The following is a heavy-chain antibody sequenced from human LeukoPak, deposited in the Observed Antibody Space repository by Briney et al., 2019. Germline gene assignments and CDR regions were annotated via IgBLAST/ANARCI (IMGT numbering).Heavy chain of an antibody. J-gene: IGHJ4*02. D-gene: IGHD1-26*01. CDR3: AKVGGVLEYFDY. V-gene: IGHV3-23*01. CDR1: GFTFSSYG. Sequence: GGTLRLSCAASGFTFSSYGMSWVRQAPGKGLEWVSAISGSGGSTYYADSVKGRFTISRDNSKNTLYLQMNSLRAEDTAVYYCAKVGGVLEYFDYWGQGTLVTVSS. CDR2: ISGSGGST.